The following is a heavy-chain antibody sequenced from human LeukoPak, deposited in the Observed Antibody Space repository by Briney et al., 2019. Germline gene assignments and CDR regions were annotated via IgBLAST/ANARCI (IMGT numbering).Heavy chain of an antibody. D-gene: IGHD3/OR15-3a*01. CDR3: ARGGLVTRGPWFDP. CDR2: INHSGST. CDR1: GGSFSGYY. V-gene: IGHV4-34*01. Sequence: SETLSLTSAVYGGSFSGYYWSWIRQPPGKGLEWIGEINHSGSTNYNPSLKSRVTISVDTSKNQFSLKLSSVTAADTAVYYCARGGLVTRGPWFDPWGQGTLVTVSS. J-gene: IGHJ5*02.